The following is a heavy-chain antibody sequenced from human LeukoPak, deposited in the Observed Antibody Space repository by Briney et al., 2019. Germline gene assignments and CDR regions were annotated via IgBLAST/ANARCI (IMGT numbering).Heavy chain of an antibody. V-gene: IGHV3-74*01. CDR3: AKDGFEGFGELLASYFDY. Sequence: GGSLRLSCAASGFTFSSYWMHWVRQAPGKGLVWVSRINSDGSSTSYADSVKGRFTISRDNAKNTLYLQMNSLRAEDTAVYYCAKDGFEGFGELLASYFDYWGQGTLVTVSS. D-gene: IGHD3-10*01. CDR1: GFTFSSYW. J-gene: IGHJ4*02. CDR2: INSDGSST.